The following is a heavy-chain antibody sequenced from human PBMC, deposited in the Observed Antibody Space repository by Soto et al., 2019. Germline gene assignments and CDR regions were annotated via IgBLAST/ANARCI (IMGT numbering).Heavy chain of an antibody. D-gene: IGHD3-16*01. J-gene: IGHJ6*02. CDR3: ARGGYYDNTWGKLSHYGLDV. CDR2: ISPYNDYT. V-gene: IGHV1-18*01. Sequence: ASVKVSCKASGGTFSSYAISWVRQAPGQGLEWMGWISPYNDYTIYAQKLQGRVTMTTDTSTRTVCLDLRSLKSDDTAVYYCARGGYYDNTWGKLSHYGLDVWGQGTSVTVSS. CDR1: GGTFSSYA.